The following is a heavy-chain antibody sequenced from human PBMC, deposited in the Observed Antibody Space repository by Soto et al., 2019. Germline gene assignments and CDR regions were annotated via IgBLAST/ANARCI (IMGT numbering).Heavy chain of an antibody. J-gene: IGHJ5*02. CDR2: IWYDGSNK. Sequence: SLIISCEAFGVTFSSYGMHWVRQAPGKGLEWVAVIWYDGSNKYYADSVKGRFTIARDNPKNTLYLQMNSLSAEDTAVYYCARDLDLWGQGTLVTVSS. CDR1: GVTFSSYG. V-gene: IGHV3-33*01. CDR3: ARDLDL.